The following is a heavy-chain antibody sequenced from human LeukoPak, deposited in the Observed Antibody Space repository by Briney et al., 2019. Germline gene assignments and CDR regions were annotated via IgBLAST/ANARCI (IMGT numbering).Heavy chain of an antibody. CDR2: INHSGST. Sequence: ASETLSLTCAVYGGSFSGYYWSWIRQPPGKGLEWIGEINHSGSTNYNPSLKSRVTISVDTSKNQFSLKVSSVTAADTAVYYCAGRGAPVAGASSFDFWGQGTLVIVSS. CDR1: GGSFSGYY. D-gene: IGHD6-19*01. J-gene: IGHJ4*02. CDR3: AGRGAPVAGASSFDF. V-gene: IGHV4-34*01.